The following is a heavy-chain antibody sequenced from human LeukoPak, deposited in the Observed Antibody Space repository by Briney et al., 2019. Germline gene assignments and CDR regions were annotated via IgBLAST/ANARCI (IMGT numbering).Heavy chain of an antibody. CDR1: GGSISTYY. D-gene: IGHD1-14*01. CDR3: ARLNKPGWFDP. Sequence: SETLSLTCTVSGGSISTYYWAWIRQPPGKGLEWIGNIYYSGSTYYNPSLKSRLTISVDTSKNQFSLKLTSVTAADTAVYYCARLNKPGWFDPWGQGTLVTVSS. J-gene: IGHJ5*02. V-gene: IGHV4-39*01. CDR2: IYYSGST.